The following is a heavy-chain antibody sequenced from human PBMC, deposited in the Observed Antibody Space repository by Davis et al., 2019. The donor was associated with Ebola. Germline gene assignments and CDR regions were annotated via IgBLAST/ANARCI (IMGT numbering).Heavy chain of an antibody. CDR1: GGSFSGYY. J-gene: IGHJ4*02. CDR2: INHSGST. Sequence: PSETLSLTCAVYGGSFSGYYWSWIRQPPGKGLEWIGEINHSGSTNYNPSLKSRVTISVDTSKNQFSLKLSSVTAADTAVYYCAREGEQQLRLYYFDYWGQGTLVTVSS. D-gene: IGHD6-13*01. CDR3: AREGEQQLRLYYFDY. V-gene: IGHV4-34*01.